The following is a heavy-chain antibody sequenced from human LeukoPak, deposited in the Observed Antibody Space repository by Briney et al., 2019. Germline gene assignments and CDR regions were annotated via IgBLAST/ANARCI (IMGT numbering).Heavy chain of an antibody. V-gene: IGHV3-30*02. CDR2: IRYDGSNK. J-gene: IGHJ4*02. Sequence: GGSLRLSCAASGFNFSSYGMHWVRQAPGKGLEWVAFIRYDGSNKYYADSVKGRFNISRDNSKNTLYLQMNSLRAEDTAVYYCAKDLAPGYSSSWYVLGGGSADFDYWGQGTLVTVSS. CDR1: GFNFSSYG. CDR3: AKDLAPGYSSSWYVLGGGSADFDY. D-gene: IGHD6-13*01.